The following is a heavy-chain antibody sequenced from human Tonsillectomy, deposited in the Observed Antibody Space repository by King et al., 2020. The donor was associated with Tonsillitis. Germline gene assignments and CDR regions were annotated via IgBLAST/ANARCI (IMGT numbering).Heavy chain of an antibody. J-gene: IGHJ6*02. CDR2: INPSGGST. D-gene: IGHD3-3*01. Sequence: QLVQSGAEVKKPGASVKVSCKASGYTFSSHYMHWVRQAPGQGLEWMGIINPSGGSTSHAVKFQGRVTMTRDTSTSTVYMELSSLRSEDTAVYYCARGGVVNSPLHQYYGMDVWGQGTTVTVSS. CDR3: ARGGVVNSPLHQYYGMDV. V-gene: IGHV1-46*01. CDR1: GYTFSSHY.